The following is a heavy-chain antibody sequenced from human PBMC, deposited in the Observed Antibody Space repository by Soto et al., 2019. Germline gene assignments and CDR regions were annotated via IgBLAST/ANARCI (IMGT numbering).Heavy chain of an antibody. CDR2: IIPIFGTA. J-gene: IGHJ6*02. V-gene: IGHV1-69*13. CDR3: ATAGAMVRYYYYYGMDV. Sequence: SVKVSCKASGGTFSSYAISWVRQAPGQGLEWMGGIIPIFGTANYAQKFQGRVTITADESTSTAYMELSSLRSEDTAVYYCATAGAMVRYYYYYGMDVWGQGTTVTVSS. CDR1: GGTFSSYA. D-gene: IGHD5-18*01.